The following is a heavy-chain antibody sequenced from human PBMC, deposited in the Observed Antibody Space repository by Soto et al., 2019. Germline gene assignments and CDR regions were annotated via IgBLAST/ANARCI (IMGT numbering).Heavy chain of an antibody. D-gene: IGHD3-22*01. V-gene: IGHV3-21*01. Sequence: GGSLRLSCKASGFIFSEYSMSWVRQAPGKGLEWVSSISGSSSHMYYADSLKGRFTISRDNAKNSLYLQMSGLRAEDAAVYFCAKYTHYSDRSAYHPPYYYDFWGQGILVTVSS. CDR3: AKYTHYSDRSAYHPPYYYDF. CDR2: ISGSSSHM. CDR1: GFIFSEYS. J-gene: IGHJ4*02.